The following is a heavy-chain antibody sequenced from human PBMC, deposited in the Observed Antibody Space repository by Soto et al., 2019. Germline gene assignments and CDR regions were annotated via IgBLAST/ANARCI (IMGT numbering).Heavy chain of an antibody. V-gene: IGHV3-49*03. J-gene: IGHJ6*03. CDR2: IRSKAYGGTT. D-gene: IGHD6-19*01. Sequence: GGSLRLSCTASGFTFGDYAMSWFRQAPGKGLEWVGFIRSKAYGGTTEYAASVKGRFTISRDDSKSIAYLQMNSLKTEDTAVYYCTRDRGIAVAGTYRDYYYYMDVWGKGTTVTVSS. CDR3: TRDRGIAVAGTYRDYYYYMDV. CDR1: GFTFGDYA.